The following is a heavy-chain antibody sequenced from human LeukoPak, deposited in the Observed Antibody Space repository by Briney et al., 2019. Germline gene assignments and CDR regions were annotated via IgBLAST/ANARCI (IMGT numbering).Heavy chain of an antibody. Sequence: SETLSLTCTVSGGSISSYYWSWIRQPAGKGLEWIGRIYTSGSTNYNPSLKSRVTMSVDTSKNQFSLKLSSVTAADTAVYYCARAPINYYGSGSYSYYYYMDVWGKGTTVTVSS. CDR3: ARAPINYYGSGSYSYYYYMDV. D-gene: IGHD3-10*01. V-gene: IGHV4-4*07. CDR1: GGSISSYY. CDR2: IYTSGST. J-gene: IGHJ6*03.